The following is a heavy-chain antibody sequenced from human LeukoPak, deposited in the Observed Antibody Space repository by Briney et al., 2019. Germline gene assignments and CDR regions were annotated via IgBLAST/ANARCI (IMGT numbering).Heavy chain of an antibody. CDR3: AKDMAYDSSGLSFTHDAFDI. Sequence: GGSLRLSCAASGLTFSSYAMSWVRQAPGKGLEWVSAISGSGGSTYYADSVKGRFTISRDNSKNTLYLQMNSLRAEDTAVYYCAKDMAYDSSGLSFTHDAFDIWGQGTMVTVSS. CDR2: ISGSGGST. CDR1: GLTFSSYA. D-gene: IGHD3-22*01. J-gene: IGHJ3*02. V-gene: IGHV3-23*01.